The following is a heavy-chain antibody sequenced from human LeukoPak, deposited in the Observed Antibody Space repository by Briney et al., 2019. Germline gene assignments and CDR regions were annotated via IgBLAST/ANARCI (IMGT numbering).Heavy chain of an antibody. CDR3: ARAPIPSSWTNWFDP. Sequence: ASVKVSCKASGYTFTGYYMHWVRQAPGQGLEWMGWINPNSGGTNYAQKFQGRVTMTRDTSISTAYMELSRLRSDDTAVYYCARAPIPSSWTNWFDPWGQGTLVTVSS. J-gene: IGHJ5*02. D-gene: IGHD6-13*01. CDR2: INPNSGGT. CDR1: GYTFTGYY. V-gene: IGHV1-2*02.